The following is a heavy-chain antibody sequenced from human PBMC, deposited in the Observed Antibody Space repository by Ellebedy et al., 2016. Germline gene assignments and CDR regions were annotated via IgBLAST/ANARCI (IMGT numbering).Heavy chain of an antibody. Sequence: GGSLRLXCAASGFTFTRHAMHWVRQAPGKGLEWVAVISYDGRNIYYAHSVEGRFTISRDNSKNTLYLQMNSLRPEDTAVYYCAKIPYIVVVTGNGFDIWGQGTMVTVSS. CDR1: GFTFTRHA. V-gene: IGHV3-30*18. J-gene: IGHJ3*02. CDR3: AKIPYIVVVTGNGFDI. D-gene: IGHD2-21*02. CDR2: ISYDGRNI.